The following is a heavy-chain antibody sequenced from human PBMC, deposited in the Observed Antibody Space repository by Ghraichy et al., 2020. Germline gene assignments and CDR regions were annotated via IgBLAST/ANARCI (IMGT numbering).Heavy chain of an antibody. CDR3: ARGPSSYEVYYYYYMDV. J-gene: IGHJ6*03. CDR2: INPENGSQ. V-gene: IGHV1-46*02. Sequence: ASVKVSCKTSGYIFKTFYMHWVRLVPGQGLEWVGIINPENGSQTSAQKFQGRLTMTRDASTSTVYMEVSSLRSEDTAVYYCARGPSSYEVYYYYYMDVWGEGTAVTVSS. CDR1: GYIFKTFY. D-gene: IGHD3-3*01.